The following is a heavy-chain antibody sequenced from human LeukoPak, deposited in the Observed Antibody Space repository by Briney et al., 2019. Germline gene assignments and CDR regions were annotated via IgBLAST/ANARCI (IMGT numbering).Heavy chain of an antibody. CDR3: ARGYCSGDCFTLFDY. CDR2: LNPDSGFT. V-gene: IGHV1-2*02. CDR1: GYTFNLKY. D-gene: IGHD2-21*02. J-gene: IGHJ4*02. Sequence: ASVKVSCKTSGYTFNLKYIHWVRQAPGQGLEWMGWLNPDSGFTKNAQKFQGRVTLTRDTSIDTAYMELSSLRSDDTAVYYCARGYCSGDCFTLFDYWGQGTLVTVSS.